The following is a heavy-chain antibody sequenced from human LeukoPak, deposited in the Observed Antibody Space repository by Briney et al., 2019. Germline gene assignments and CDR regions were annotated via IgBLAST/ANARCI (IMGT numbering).Heavy chain of an antibody. D-gene: IGHD6-13*01. CDR1: GYTFTSYG. Sequence: ASVKVSCTATGYTFTSYGIRWVRQAPGQRLEWIGWISAYNGNTNYAQKLQGRVTMTTDTSTSTAYMELRSLRSDDTAVYYCARQEIGSSWAPYYFDYWGQGTLVTVSS. CDR3: ARQEIGSSWAPYYFDY. J-gene: IGHJ4*02. CDR2: ISAYNGNT. V-gene: IGHV1-18*01.